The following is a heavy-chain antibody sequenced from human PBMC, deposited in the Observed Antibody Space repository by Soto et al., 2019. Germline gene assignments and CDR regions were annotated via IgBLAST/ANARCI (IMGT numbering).Heavy chain of an antibody. CDR2: IRSKAYGGTT. J-gene: IGHJ4*02. CDR1: GFTFGDYA. Sequence: PGGSLRLSCTASGFTFGDYAMSWVRQAPGKGLEWVGFIRSKAYGGTTEYAAPVKGRFTISRDDSKSIAYLQMNSLKTEDTAVYYCTRDPYYYDSSGYYYPSPNDYWGQGTLVTVSS. CDR3: TRDPYYYDSSGYYYPSPNDY. V-gene: IGHV3-49*04. D-gene: IGHD3-22*01.